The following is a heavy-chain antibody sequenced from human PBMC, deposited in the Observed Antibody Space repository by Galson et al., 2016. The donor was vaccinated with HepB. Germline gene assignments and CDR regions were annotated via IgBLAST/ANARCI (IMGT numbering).Heavy chain of an antibody. CDR3: ARERILRTYGMDG. D-gene: IGHD2-15*01. CDR2: ISSSSSYI. CDR1: GFTFSSYS. Sequence: SLRLSCAASGFTFSSYSMNWVRQAPGKGLEWVSSISSSSSYIYYADSVKGRFTISRDNAKNSLYLQMNSLRAEDTAVYYCARERILRTYGMDGWGQGTTVTVSS. V-gene: IGHV3-21*03. J-gene: IGHJ6*02.